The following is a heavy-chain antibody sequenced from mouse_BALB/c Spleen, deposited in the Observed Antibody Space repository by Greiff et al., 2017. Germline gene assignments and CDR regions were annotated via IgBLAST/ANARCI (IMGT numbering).Heavy chain of an antibody. CDR2: IDPANGNT. D-gene: IGHD1-1*01. Sequence: EVQLVESGAELVKPGASVKLSCTASGFNIKDTYMHWVKQRPEQGLEWIGRIDPANGNTKYDPKFQGKATITADTSSNTAYLQLSSLTSEDTAVYYCAEGGTTVYFDYWGQGTTLTVSS. V-gene: IGHV14-3*02. CDR1: GFNIKDTY. CDR3: AEGGTTVYFDY. J-gene: IGHJ2*01.